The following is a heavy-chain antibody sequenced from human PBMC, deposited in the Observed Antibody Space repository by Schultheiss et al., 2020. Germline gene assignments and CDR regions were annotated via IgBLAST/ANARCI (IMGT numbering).Heavy chain of an antibody. CDR3: AGGLDYYYGMDV. V-gene: IGHV3-74*01. CDR1: GFTFSNNW. CDR2: INIDGNSA. J-gene: IGHJ6*02. Sequence: GESLKISCAASGFTFSNNWMHWVRQAPGEGLVWVSRINIDGNSARYADSVKGRFTISRDNAKNSLYLQMNSLRAEDTALYYCAGGLDYYYGMDVWGQGTTVTVSS. D-gene: IGHD3-16*01.